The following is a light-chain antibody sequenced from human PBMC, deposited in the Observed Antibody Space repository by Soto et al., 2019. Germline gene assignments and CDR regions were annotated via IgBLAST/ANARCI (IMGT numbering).Light chain of an antibody. J-gene: IGKJ4*01. CDR1: QSVSSY. CDR3: QHRSNWPLT. CDR2: DAS. Sequence: EIVLTQSPATLSLSPGERATLSCRASQSVSSYLAWYQQKPGQAPRLLIYDASNRATGIPARFGGSGSGTDFTLTISSLEPVDFAVYYCQHRSNWPLTFGGGTKVVIK. V-gene: IGKV3-11*01.